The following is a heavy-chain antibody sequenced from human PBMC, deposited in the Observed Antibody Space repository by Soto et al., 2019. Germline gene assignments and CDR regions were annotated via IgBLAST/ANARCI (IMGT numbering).Heavy chain of an antibody. J-gene: IGHJ4*02. CDR2: IYWNDDK. V-gene: IGHV2-5*01. CDR1: GFSLSTSGVG. CDR3: AHSSSWYRVYIYYFDY. D-gene: IGHD6-13*01. Sequence: SGPTLVKPTQTLTLTCTFSGFSLSTSGVGVGWIRQPPGKALEWLALIYWNDDKRYSPSLKSRLTITKDTSKNQVVLTMTNMDPVDTATYYCAHSSSWYRVYIYYFDYWGQGTLVTVSS.